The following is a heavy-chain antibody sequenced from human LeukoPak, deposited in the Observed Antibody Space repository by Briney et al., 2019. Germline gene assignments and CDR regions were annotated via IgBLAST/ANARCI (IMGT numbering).Heavy chain of an antibody. D-gene: IGHD6-13*01. V-gene: IGHV5-51*01. CDR2: IYPGDSDT. CDR3: ARGLSGVTFWYHFDY. J-gene: IGHJ4*02. Sequence: GESLKISCKGSGYSFTNYWIAWVRQMPGKGLEWMGIIYPGDSDTKYSPSFRGQVTISADRSISTAYLQRSSLKASDTAIYYCARGLSGVTFWYHFDYWGQGTPVTVSS. CDR1: GYSFTNYW.